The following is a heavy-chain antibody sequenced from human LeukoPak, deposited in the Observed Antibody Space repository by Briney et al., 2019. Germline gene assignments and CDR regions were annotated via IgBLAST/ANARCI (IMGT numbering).Heavy chain of an antibody. J-gene: IGHJ6*02. V-gene: IGHV4-39*01. Sequence: SETLSLTCTVSGGSISSSSYYWGWIRQPPGKGLEWIGSIYYSGSTYYNPSLKSRVTISVDTSKNQFSLKLSSVTAADTAVYYCASGPYYYDSSGXPYEVYYGMDVWGQGTTVTVS. CDR1: GGSISSSSYY. CDR2: IYYSGST. D-gene: IGHD3-22*01. CDR3: ASGPYYYDSSGXPYEVYYGMDV.